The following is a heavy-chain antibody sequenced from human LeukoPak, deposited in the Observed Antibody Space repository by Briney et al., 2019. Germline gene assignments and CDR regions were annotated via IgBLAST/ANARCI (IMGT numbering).Heavy chain of an antibody. CDR3: ARGTYYYDSSGYYSNYYYYGMDV. D-gene: IGHD3-22*01. J-gene: IGHJ6*02. V-gene: IGHV1-69*13. Sequence: SVKVSCKASGGTFSSYAISWVRQAPGQGLEWMGGIIPIFGTANYAQKFQGRVTITADESTSTAYMELSSLRSEDTAVYYCARGTYYYDSSGYYSNYYYYGMDVWGQGTTVTVSS. CDR2: IIPIFGTA. CDR1: GGTFSSYA.